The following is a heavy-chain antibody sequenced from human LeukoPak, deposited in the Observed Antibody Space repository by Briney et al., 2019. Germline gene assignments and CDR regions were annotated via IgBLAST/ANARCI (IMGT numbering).Heavy chain of an antibody. CDR2: ITDSGYST. CDR3: AKARYYGSGSY. V-gene: IGHV3-23*01. J-gene: IGHJ4*02. Sequence: GGSLRLSCAASGFTFSSYAMSWVRRAPGKGLEWVSAITDSGYSTYYADSVKGRFTISRDNSKNTLYLQMNSLRAEDTAVYYCAKARYYGSGSYWGQGTLVTVSS. D-gene: IGHD3-10*01. CDR1: GFTFSSYA.